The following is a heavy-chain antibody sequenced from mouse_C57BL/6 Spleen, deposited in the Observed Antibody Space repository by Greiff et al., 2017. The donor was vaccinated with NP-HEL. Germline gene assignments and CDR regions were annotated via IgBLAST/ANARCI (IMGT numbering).Heavy chain of an antibody. CDR2: ISSGSSTI. J-gene: IGHJ2*01. CDR1: GFTFSDYG. CDR3: ARVGLYYFDY. V-gene: IGHV5-17*01. Sequence: EVQLVESGGGLVKPGGSLKLSCAASGFTFSDYGMHWVRQAPAKGLEWVAYISSGSSTIYYADTVKGRFTISRDNAKNTLFLQMTSLRSEDTAMYYCARVGLYYFDYWGQGTTLTVSS.